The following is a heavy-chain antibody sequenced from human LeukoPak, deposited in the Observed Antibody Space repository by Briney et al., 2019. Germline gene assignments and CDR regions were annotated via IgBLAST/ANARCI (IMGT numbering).Heavy chain of an antibody. V-gene: IGHV4-59*12. CDR1: GVSISSYY. D-gene: IGHD2-15*01. CDR3: AREDRVSESKGGSWYMAV. J-gene: IGHJ6*03. CDR2: IYYSGST. Sequence: SETLSLTCTVSGVSISSYYWSWIRQPPGKGLEWIGYIYYSGSTNYNPSLKSRVTISGDTSKNQFSLKLSSLTAADTAVYYCAREDRVSESKGGSWYMAVCGDGATVTASS.